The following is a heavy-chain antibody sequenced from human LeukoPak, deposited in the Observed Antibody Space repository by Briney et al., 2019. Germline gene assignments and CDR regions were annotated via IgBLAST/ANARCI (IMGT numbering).Heavy chain of an antibody. V-gene: IGHV3-23*01. J-gene: IGHJ4*02. CDR1: GFSISNSA. CDR3: AKGAYDYIEMGYFDY. Sequence: GGTLRLSCAASGFSISNSAMSWVRQAPGKGLEWVSLIIASSGSTFNADSVKGRFTISRDNSKNTLYLQMNSLRAEDTAVYYCAKGAYDYIEMGYFDYWGQGTLVTVSS. D-gene: IGHD5-12*01. CDR2: IIASSGST.